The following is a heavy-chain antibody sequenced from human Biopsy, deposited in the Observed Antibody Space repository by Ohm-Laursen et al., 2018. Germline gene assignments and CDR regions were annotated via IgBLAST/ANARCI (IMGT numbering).Heavy chain of an antibody. D-gene: IGHD3-3*01. Sequence: SLRLSCTASGFTFSTYAMTWVRQAPGKGLEWVSAIKGSGDTKYYADSVKGRFTISRDNSKNTVSLQMNSLRAEDTALYYCAKAGPARSGYYTGFVVDGCDSWGQGTLVTVSS. CDR2: IKGSGDTK. CDR3: AKAGPARSGYYTGFVVDGCDS. J-gene: IGHJ4*02. CDR1: GFTFSTYA. V-gene: IGHV3-23*01.